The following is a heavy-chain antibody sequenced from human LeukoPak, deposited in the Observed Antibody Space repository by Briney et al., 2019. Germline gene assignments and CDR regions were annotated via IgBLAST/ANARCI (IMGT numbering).Heavy chain of an antibody. D-gene: IGHD6-13*01. CDR2: IIPIFGTA. V-gene: IGHV1-69*13. CDR3: ARGTRQQRVLVF. CDR1: GGTFISYA. J-gene: IGHJ4*02. Sequence: SVKVSCKASGGTFISYAISWVRQAPGQGLEWMGGIIPIFGTANYAQKFQGRVTITADESTSTAYMELSSLRSEDTAVYYCARGTRQQRVLVFWGRGPLVTVSS.